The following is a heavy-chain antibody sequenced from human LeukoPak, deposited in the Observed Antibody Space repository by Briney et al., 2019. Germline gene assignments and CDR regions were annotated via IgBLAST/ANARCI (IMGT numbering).Heavy chain of an antibody. Sequence: SGGSLRLSCAASGFTFSTYSMNWVRQAPGKGLEWVSYISSSISTMYYADSVEGRFTISRDNSKNTLYLQMNSLRAEDTAVYYCARDRTYFSDYWGQGTLVTVSS. J-gene: IGHJ4*02. CDR2: ISSSISTM. CDR3: ARDRTYFSDY. V-gene: IGHV3-48*04. CDR1: GFTFSTYS.